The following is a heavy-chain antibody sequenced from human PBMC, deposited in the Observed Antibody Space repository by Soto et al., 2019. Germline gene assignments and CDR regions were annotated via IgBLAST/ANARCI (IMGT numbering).Heavy chain of an antibody. CDR2: ISYDGSNK. CDR3: AKDGADVGATSFDY. Sequence: QVQLVESGGGVVQPGRSLRLSCAASGFTFSSYGMHWVRQAPGKGLEWVAVISYDGSNKYYADSVKGRFTISRDNSKNTLYLQMNSLRAEDTAVYYCAKDGADVGATSFDYWGQGTLVTVSS. CDR1: GFTFSSYG. D-gene: IGHD1-26*01. V-gene: IGHV3-30*18. J-gene: IGHJ4*02.